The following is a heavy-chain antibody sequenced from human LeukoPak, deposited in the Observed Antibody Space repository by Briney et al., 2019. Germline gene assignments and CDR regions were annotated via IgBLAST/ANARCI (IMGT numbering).Heavy chain of an antibody. Sequence: ASVKVSCKASGYTFTGYYMHWVRQAPGQGLEGMGWINPNSGGTNYAQKFQGRVTMTRDTSISTAYMELSRLRSDDTAVYYCATHCSSTSCYRSALDYWGQGTLVTVSS. CDR2: INPNSGGT. V-gene: IGHV1-2*02. D-gene: IGHD2-2*02. J-gene: IGHJ4*02. CDR1: GYTFTGYY. CDR3: ATHCSSTSCYRSALDY.